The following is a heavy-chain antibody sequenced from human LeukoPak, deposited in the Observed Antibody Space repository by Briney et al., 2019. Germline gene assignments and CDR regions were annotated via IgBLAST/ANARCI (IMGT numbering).Heavy chain of an antibody. CDR3: AREAYYYGSGDYYYGMDV. CDR2: IYSGGST. CDR1: GFTVSSNY. Sequence: GGSLRLSCAASGFTVSSNYMSWVRQAPGKGLEWVPVIYSGGSTYYADSVKGRFTISRDNSKNTLYLQMNSLRAEDTAVYYCAREAYYYGSGDYYYGMDVWGQGTTVTVSS. J-gene: IGHJ6*02. V-gene: IGHV3-66*01. D-gene: IGHD3-10*01.